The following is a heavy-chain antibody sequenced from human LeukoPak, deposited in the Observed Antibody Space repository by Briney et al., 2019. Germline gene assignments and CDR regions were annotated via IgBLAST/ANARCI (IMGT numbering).Heavy chain of an antibody. D-gene: IGHD4-23*01. CDR3: ATLTTVVTAYYFDY. V-gene: IGHV4-4*09. J-gene: IGHJ4*02. Sequence: SETLSLTCTVSGGSISSYYWSWIRQPPGKGLEWIGYIYHSGSTDYNPSLKSRVTISVDTSKSQFSLKLTSVTAADTVVYYCATLTTVVTAYYFDYWGQGTLVTVSS. CDR1: GGSISSYY. CDR2: IYHSGST.